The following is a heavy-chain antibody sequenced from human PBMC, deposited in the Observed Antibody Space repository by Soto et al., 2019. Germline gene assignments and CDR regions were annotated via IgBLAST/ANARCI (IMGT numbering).Heavy chain of an antibody. D-gene: IGHD1-26*01. J-gene: IGHJ6*02. CDR2: IYSGGST. CDR3: AGRVGATNYGMDV. Sequence: GGSLGLSCAAFDFTVSSNNMNWVRKAPGKGLECVSTIYSGGSTYYADSVKGRFTTSRDNSKNTLYLQMNNLRAEDTAVYYCAGRVGATNYGMDVWGQGTTVTVSS. CDR1: DFTVSSNN. V-gene: IGHV3-53*01.